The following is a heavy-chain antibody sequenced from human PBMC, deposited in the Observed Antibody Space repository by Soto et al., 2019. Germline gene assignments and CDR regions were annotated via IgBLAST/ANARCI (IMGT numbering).Heavy chain of an antibody. CDR3: AKDRRDSSSWPEALHFDY. Sequence: GGSLRLSCAASGFTFSSYGMHWVRQAPDKGLEWVAVISYDGSNKYYADSVKGRFTISRDNSKNTLYLQMNSLRAEDTAVYYCAKDRRDSSSWPEALHFDYWGQGTLVTVSS. CDR2: ISYDGSNK. D-gene: IGHD6-13*01. CDR1: GFTFSSYG. J-gene: IGHJ4*02. V-gene: IGHV3-30*18.